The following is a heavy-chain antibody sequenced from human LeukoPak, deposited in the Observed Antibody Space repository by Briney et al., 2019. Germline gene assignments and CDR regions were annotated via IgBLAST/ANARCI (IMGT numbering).Heavy chain of an antibody. D-gene: IGHD4/OR15-4a*01. CDR3: ASYGPSWSYRGFDY. CDR1: GGSISSYY. Sequence: SETLSLTCTVPGGSISSYYWSWIRQPPGKGLEWIGYIYYSGSTNYNPSLKSRVTISVDTSKNQFSLKLSSVTAADTAVYYCASYGPSWSYRGFDYWGQGTLVTVSS. V-gene: IGHV4-59*01. J-gene: IGHJ4*02. CDR2: IYYSGST.